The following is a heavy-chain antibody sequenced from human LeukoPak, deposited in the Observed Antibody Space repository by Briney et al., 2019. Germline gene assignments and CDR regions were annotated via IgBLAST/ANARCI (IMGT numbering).Heavy chain of an antibody. D-gene: IGHD6-19*01. Sequence: PGGSLRLSCAASGFTFSSYAMSWVRQAPGKGLEWVSAISGSGGSTYYADSVKGRFTISRDNSKNTLYLQVNSLRAEDTAVYYCAKDSSGWYGGGYFDYWGQGTLVTVSS. CDR3: AKDSSGWYGGGYFDY. J-gene: IGHJ4*02. CDR1: GFTFSSYA. CDR2: ISGSGGST. V-gene: IGHV3-23*01.